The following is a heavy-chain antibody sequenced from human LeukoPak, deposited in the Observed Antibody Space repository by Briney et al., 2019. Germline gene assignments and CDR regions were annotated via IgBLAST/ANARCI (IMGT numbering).Heavy chain of an antibody. CDR1: GFTFSSSG. Sequence: GGSLRLSCAASGFTFSSSGMHWVRQAPGKGLEWVAFIRFDGSDEYYRDSVKGRFTISRDNSKNTLYLQMNSLRTEDTAVYYCANRPPKITAAGTSHDFHYWGRGTLVSVSS. CDR2: IRFDGSDE. D-gene: IGHD6-13*01. CDR3: ANRPPKITAAGTSHDFHY. J-gene: IGHJ4*02. V-gene: IGHV3-30*02.